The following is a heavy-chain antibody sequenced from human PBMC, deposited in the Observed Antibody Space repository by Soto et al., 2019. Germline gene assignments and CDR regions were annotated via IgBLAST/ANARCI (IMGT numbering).Heavy chain of an antibody. CDR3: AKDIKGPGINLFDDS. Sequence: EVQLLESGGSLVQPGGSLRLSCAASGFSFSTYAMGWVRQAPGKGLEWVSAISGSGSATYYADPVKGRFTISRDNSKDTLYLQMTGLRAGEPAVYCCAKDIKGPGINLFDDSWCRGSLVSVPS. J-gene: IGHJ4*02. V-gene: IGHV3-23*01. D-gene: IGHD1-26*01. CDR2: ISGSGSAT. CDR1: GFSFSTYA.